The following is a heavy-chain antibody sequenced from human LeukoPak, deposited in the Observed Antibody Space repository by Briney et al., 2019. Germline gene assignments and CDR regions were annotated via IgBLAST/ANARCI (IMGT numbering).Heavy chain of an antibody. CDR3: ARCITVGATYQHFDY. CDR1: GYTFTGYY. J-gene: IGHJ4*02. CDR2: INSNSGGT. Sequence: VASVKVSCKASGYTFTGYYMHWVRQAPGQGLEWMGRINSNSGGTNYAQKFQGRVTMTRDTSISTAYMELSRLRSDDTAVYYCARCITVGATYQHFDYWGQGTLVTVSS. D-gene: IGHD1-26*01. V-gene: IGHV1-2*06.